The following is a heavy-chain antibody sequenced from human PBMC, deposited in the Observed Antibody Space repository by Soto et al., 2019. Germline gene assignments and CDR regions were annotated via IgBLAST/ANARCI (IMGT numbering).Heavy chain of an antibody. D-gene: IGHD1-26*01. CDR1: GFTFSDYS. CDR3: AREPRYTVTNPRLAFDY. V-gene: IGHV3-48*02. CDR2: ISDFSSNI. Sequence: PVGSLRLSCTAPGFTFSDYSMSWVRQPPGKGLEWISYISDFSSNIYYADSVKGRFTVSRDNAKSSLYLQMNSLSDEDTAVYFCAREPRYTVTNPRLAFDYWGRGTPVTVSS. J-gene: IGHJ4*02.